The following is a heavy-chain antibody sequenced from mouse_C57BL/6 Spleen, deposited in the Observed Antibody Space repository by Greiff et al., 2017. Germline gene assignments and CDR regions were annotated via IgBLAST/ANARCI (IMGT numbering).Heavy chain of an antibody. V-gene: IGHV5-9-1*02. CDR2: ISSGGDYI. J-gene: IGHJ3*01. D-gene: IGHD2-2*01. Sequence: EVQVVESGEGLVKPGGSLKLSCAASGFTFSSYAMSWVRQTPEKRLEWVAYISSGGDYIYYADTVKGRFPISRDNARNTLSLQMSRLKSEDTAMYYGTREGTSTMVATGPFAYWGQGTLVTVSA. CDR1: GFTFSSYA. CDR3: TREGTSTMVATGPFAY.